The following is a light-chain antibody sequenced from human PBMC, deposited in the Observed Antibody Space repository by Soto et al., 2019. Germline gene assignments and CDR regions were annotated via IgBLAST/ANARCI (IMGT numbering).Light chain of an antibody. V-gene: IGKV1-9*01. Sequence: IQLTQSPSSLSASVGDRVTITCRASQGIGSYLAWYQQKPGKAPKLLIKAASRLQTGVPSRFSGSGSGTDFTLTISGLQPDDFATYYCQQLNIDSYPITFGQGTRLELK. J-gene: IGKJ5*01. CDR2: AAS. CDR1: QGIGSY. CDR3: QQLNIDSYPIT.